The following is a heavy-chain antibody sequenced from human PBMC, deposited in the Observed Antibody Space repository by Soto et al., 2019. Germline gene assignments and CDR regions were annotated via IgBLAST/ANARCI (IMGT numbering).Heavy chain of an antibody. CDR3: AREPVVPAAILSYYYYYYGMDV. V-gene: IGHV1-2*02. D-gene: IGHD2-2*01. J-gene: IGHJ6*02. CDR1: GYTFTGYY. CDR2: INPNSGGT. Sequence: GASVKVSCKASGYTFTGYYMHWVRQAPGHGLEWMGWINPNSGGTNYAQKFQGRVTMTRDPSISTAYMELRRLRSDDTAVYYCAREPVVPAAILSYYYYYYGMDVWGQGTTVTVSS.